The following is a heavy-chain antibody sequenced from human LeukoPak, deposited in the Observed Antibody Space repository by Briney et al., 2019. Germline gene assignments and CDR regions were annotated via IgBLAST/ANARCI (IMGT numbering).Heavy chain of an antibody. CDR1: GFTFSSYA. J-gene: IGHJ5*02. D-gene: IGHD6-19*01. Sequence: GSLRLSCAASGFTFSSYAMHWVRQAPGKGLEWVAVISYGGSNKYYADSVKGRFTISRDNSKNTLYLQMNSLRAEDTAVYYCARPLAVAANWFDPWGQGTLVTVSS. V-gene: IGHV3-30-3*01. CDR2: ISYGGSNK. CDR3: ARPLAVAANWFDP.